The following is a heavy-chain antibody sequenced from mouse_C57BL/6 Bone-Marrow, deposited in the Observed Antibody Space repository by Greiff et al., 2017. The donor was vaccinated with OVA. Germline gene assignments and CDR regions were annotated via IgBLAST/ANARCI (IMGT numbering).Heavy chain of an antibody. J-gene: IGHJ3*01. CDR2: IRNKADGYTT. Sequence: EVHLVESGGGLVQPGGSLSLSCAASGFTFTDYYMSWVRQPPGKALEWLGFIRNKADGYTTEYSASVKGRFTISRDNSQSILYLQMNALRAEDSATYYCARYGRNYGGFAYWGQGTLVTVSA. CDR1: GFTFTDYY. CDR3: ARYGRNYGGFAY. V-gene: IGHV7-3*01. D-gene: IGHD1-1*01.